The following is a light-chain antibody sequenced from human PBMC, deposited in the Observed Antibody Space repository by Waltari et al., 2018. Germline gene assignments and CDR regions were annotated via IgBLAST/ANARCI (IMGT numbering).Light chain of an antibody. CDR2: GAS. V-gene: IGKV3-20*01. CDR3: QQYGSSVMYT. Sequence: EVVLTQSPATLSLSPGERATLSCRASQSVSRSRVAWYLHKPGQAPRLLIYGASGRATGMPDRFSGSGSGTDFSLTISRVEPEDFAVYYCQQYGSSVMYTFGQGTKLEIK. CDR1: QSVSRSR. J-gene: IGKJ2*01.